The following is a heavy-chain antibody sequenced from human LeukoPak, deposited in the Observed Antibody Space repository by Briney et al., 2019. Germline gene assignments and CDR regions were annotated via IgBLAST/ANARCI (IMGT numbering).Heavy chain of an antibody. CDR3: VRSSRAYSGHDSGY. D-gene: IGHD5-12*01. CDR2: IYYTGST. J-gene: IGHJ4*02. V-gene: IGHV4-61*01. Sequence: SETLSLTCTVSGGSVSSGSYYWSWIRQPPGKGLEWIGYIYYTGSTNYNPSLKSRVTISADTSKNQFSLRLNSVTAADTAVYYCVRSSRAYSGHDSGYWGQGTLVTVSS. CDR1: GGSVSSGSYY.